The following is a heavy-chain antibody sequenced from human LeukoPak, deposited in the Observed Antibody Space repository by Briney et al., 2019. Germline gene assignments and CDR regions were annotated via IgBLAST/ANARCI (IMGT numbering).Heavy chain of an antibody. D-gene: IGHD1-26*01. J-gene: IGHJ4*02. V-gene: IGHV3-33*01. CDR1: GFTFSSYG. CDR2: IWYDGSNK. CDR3: ARDGELPADY. Sequence: GRSLRLSCAASGFTFSSYGMHWVRQAPGKGLEWVAVIWYDGSNKYYADSVKGRFTISRDNSENTLYLQMNSLRAEDTAVYYCARDGELPADYWGQGTLVTVSS.